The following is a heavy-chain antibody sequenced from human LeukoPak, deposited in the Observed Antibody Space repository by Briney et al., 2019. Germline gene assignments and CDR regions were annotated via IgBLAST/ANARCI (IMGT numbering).Heavy chain of an antibody. CDR1: GYTFTSYG. V-gene: IGHV1-18*01. D-gene: IGHD6-13*01. CDR3: ARDHTKPPGIAAVGTNYYYYYGMDV. Sequence: ASVKVSCKASGYTFTSYGISWVRQAPGQGLEWMGWISAYNGNTNYAQKLQGRVTMTRDTSTSTVYMELSSLRSEDTAVYYCARDHTKPPGIAAVGTNYYYYYGMDVWGQGTTVTVSS. J-gene: IGHJ6*02. CDR2: ISAYNGNT.